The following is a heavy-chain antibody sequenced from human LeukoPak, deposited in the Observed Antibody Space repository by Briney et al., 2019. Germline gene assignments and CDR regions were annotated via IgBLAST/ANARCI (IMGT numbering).Heavy chain of an antibody. CDR3: ASVSPYYYDSSGYGSPDY. J-gene: IGHJ4*02. CDR1: GFTVSSNY. D-gene: IGHD3-22*01. CDR2: IYSGGST. Sequence: QTGGSLRLSCAASGFTVSSNYMSWVRQAPGKGLEWVSVIYSGGSTYYADSVKGRFTISRDNSKNTLYLQMNSLRAEDTAAYYCASVSPYYYDSSGYGSPDYWGQGTLVTVSS. V-gene: IGHV3-66*01.